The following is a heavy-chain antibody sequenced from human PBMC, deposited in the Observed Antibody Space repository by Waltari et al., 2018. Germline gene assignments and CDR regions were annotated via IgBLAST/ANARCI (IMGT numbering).Heavy chain of an antibody. Sequence: EVQLLESGGGLVQPGGSLRISCAASGFTLSSYAMSWVRQAPGKGLEWVSVIYSGGSSTYYADSVKGRFTISRDNSKNTLYLQMNSLRAEDTAVYYCANAQGSLRYWGQGTLVTVSS. CDR3: ANAQGSLRY. V-gene: IGHV3-23*03. CDR1: GFTLSSYA. D-gene: IGHD3-16*01. J-gene: IGHJ4*02. CDR2: IYSGGSST.